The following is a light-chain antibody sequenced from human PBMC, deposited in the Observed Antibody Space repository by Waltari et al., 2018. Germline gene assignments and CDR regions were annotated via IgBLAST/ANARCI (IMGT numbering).Light chain of an antibody. J-gene: IGKJ1*01. CDR1: QTVISY. CDR2: EAS. CDR3: QQRRNTLGT. V-gene: IGKV1-39*01. Sequence: IQLTQSPSSLSSSLGDRATLTCRASQTVISYLTWYQQKSGQAPRLLIFEASDLETGIPARFSGSGSGTDFTLTISSLQPEDFATYYCQQRRNTLGTFGRGTKVEIK.